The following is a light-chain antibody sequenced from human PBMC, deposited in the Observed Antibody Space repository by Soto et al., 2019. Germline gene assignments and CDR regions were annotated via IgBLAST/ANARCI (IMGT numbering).Light chain of an antibody. J-gene: IGKJ1*01. CDR2: DAS. CDR1: QSVSNSY. V-gene: IGKV3D-20*01. Sequence: EIVLTQSPATLSLSPGERATLSCGASQSVSNSYLAWYQQKPGLAPRLLIYDASSRATGIPDRFSGSGSGTDFTLTISRLEPEDFAVYYCQQYGSSPRTVGQGTKVDSK. CDR3: QQYGSSPRT.